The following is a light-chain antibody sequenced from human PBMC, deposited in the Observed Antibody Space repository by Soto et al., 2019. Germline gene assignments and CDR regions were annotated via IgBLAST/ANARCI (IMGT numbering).Light chain of an antibody. Sequence: QSALTQPASVSGSPGQSITISCTGTSSDVGNYNLVSWYQQHPGKAPKLILYAVTKRPSGVSIRFSGSKSGNTASLTISGLQAEDEADYYCCSYAGTTDMVFGGGTQLTVL. J-gene: IGLJ2*01. CDR1: SSDVGNYNL. V-gene: IGLV2-23*02. CDR2: AVT. CDR3: CSYAGTTDMV.